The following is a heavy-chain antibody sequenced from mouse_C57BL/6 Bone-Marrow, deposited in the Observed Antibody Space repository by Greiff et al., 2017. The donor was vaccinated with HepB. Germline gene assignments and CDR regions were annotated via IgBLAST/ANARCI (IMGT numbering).Heavy chain of an antibody. CDR3: ARPDY. J-gene: IGHJ3*01. CDR1: GYTFTSYW. V-gene: IGHV1-59*01. Sequence: VKLQQPGAELVRPGTSVKLSCKASGYTFTSYWMHWVKQRPGQGLEWIGVIDPSDSYTNYNQKFKGKATLTVDTSSSPAYMQLSSLTSEDSAVYYCARPDYWGQGTLVTVSA. CDR2: IDPSDSYT.